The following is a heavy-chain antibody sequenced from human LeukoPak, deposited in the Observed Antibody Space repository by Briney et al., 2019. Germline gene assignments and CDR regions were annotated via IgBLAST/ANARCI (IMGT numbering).Heavy chain of an antibody. V-gene: IGHV1-69*13. CDR2: IIPIFGTA. D-gene: IGHD4-23*01. J-gene: IGHJ4*02. CDR1: GGTFSSYA. Sequence: ASVKVSCKASGGTFSSYAISWVRQAPGQGLEWMGGIIPIFGTANYAQKFQGRVTITADESTSTAYMELSRLRSEDTAVYYCAREAKVVTPGNYYFDYWGQGTLVTVSS. CDR3: AREAKVVTPGNYYFDY.